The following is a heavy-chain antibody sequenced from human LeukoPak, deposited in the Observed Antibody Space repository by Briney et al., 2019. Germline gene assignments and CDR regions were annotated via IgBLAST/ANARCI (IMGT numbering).Heavy chain of an antibody. V-gene: IGHV1-69*04. D-gene: IGHD6-13*01. J-gene: IGHJ4*02. CDR2: IIPILGIA. Sequence: GASVKVPCKASGGTFSSYAISWVRQAPGQGLEWMGRIIPILGIANYAQKFQGRVTITADKSTSTAYMELSSLRSEDTAVYYCARVSAQRSSSWYYFDYWGQGTLVTVSS. CDR1: GGTFSSYA. CDR3: ARVSAQRSSSWYYFDY.